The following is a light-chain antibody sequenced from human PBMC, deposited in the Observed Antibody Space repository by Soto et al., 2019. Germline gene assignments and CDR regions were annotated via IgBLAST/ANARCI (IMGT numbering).Light chain of an antibody. CDR3: QSYDSDNLWV. V-gene: IGLV6-57*04. CDR2: EDN. J-gene: IGLJ3*02. CDR1: SGSVASNY. Sequence: NFMLTQPHSVSESPGKTVTISCTRSSGSVASNYVQWYQQRPGSAPLTVIFEDNNRPSGVPDRFSGSIDSSTNSASLTISGLKTEDEAVYYCQSYDSDNLWVFGGGTKVTVL.